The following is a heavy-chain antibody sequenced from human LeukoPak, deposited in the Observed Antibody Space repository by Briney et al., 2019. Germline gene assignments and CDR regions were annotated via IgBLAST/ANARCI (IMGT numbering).Heavy chain of an antibody. Sequence: SVKVSCKASGGTFSSYAISWVRQAPGQGLEWMGGIIPIFGTANYAQKFQGRVTITTDESTSTAYMELSSLRSEDTAVYYCARGIAAAGFFGYWGQGTLVTVSS. D-gene: IGHD6-13*01. J-gene: IGHJ4*02. V-gene: IGHV1-69*05. CDR1: GGTFSSYA. CDR2: IIPIFGTA. CDR3: ARGIAAAGFFGY.